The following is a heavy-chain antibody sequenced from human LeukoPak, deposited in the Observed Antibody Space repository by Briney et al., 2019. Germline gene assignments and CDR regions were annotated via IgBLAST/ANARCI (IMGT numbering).Heavy chain of an antibody. CDR1: GFTFSSYW. J-gene: IGHJ4*02. V-gene: IGHV3-7*01. CDR3: AREEGFYGSGSFDY. D-gene: IGHD3-10*01. CDR2: IKQDGSEK. Sequence: PGGSLRLSCAAPGFTFSSYWMSWVRQAPGKGLEWVANIKQDGSEKYYVDSVKGRFTISRDNAKNSLYLQMNSPRAEDTAVYYCAREEGFYGSGSFDYWGQGTLVTVSS.